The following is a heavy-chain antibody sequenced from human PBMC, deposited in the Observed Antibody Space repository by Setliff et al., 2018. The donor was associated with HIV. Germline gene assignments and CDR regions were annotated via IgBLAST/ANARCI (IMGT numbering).Heavy chain of an antibody. CDR3: AQLGMFYDFDY. D-gene: IGHD1-1*01. CDR2: IYYSGST. Sequence: PSETLSLTCTVSGDSVSSRSYYWSWIRQPPGKGLEWIGYIYYSGSTNYNPSLKSRVTISVDTSKNHFSLKLRSVTAADTAVYYCAQLGMFYDFDYWCQGTLVTVSS. CDR1: GDSVSSRSYY. J-gene: IGHJ4*02. V-gene: IGHV4-61*03.